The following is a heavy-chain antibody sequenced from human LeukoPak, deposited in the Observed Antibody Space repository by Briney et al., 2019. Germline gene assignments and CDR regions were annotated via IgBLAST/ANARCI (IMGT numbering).Heavy chain of an antibody. CDR1: GFTVSSTY. CDR2: VYKDGKM. Sequence: PGGSLRLSCAASGFTVSSTYMSWVRQSPGKGLEWVSVVYKDGKMFYIDSVKGRFAISRDNSKNTLYLQMNSMRAEDTAVYYCAKATYDSSGYAYFDYWGQGTLVTVSS. V-gene: IGHV3-53*01. D-gene: IGHD3-22*01. J-gene: IGHJ4*02. CDR3: AKATYDSSGYAYFDY.